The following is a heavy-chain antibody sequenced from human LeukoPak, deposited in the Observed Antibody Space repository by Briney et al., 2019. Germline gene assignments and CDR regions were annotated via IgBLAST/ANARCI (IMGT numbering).Heavy chain of an antibody. V-gene: IGHV3-66*01. CDR2: IYCDGST. J-gene: IGHJ4*02. CDR1: GFTVSSNY. CDR3: AMTLLRLGELSLYRY. Sequence: GGSLRLSCAASGFTVSSNYMRWVRQAPGKGLEWVSVIYCDGSTYYADSVKGRFTISRVNSKNTLYLQMNSLRAEDTAVYYCAMTLLRLGELSLYRYWGQGTLVTVSS. D-gene: IGHD3-16*02.